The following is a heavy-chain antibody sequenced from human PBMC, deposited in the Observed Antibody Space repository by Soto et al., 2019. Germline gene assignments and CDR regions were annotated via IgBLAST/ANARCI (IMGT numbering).Heavy chain of an antibody. D-gene: IGHD2-15*01. Sequence: QVQMVKSGAEVKKPGSSVKVSCKASGGTFSSYAISWVRQAPGQGLEWMGGIIPIFGTANYAQKFQGRVTITAYESTSTAYMELSSLRSEDTAVYYCAREDIVVVVAATGYYYYYGMDVWGQGTLVTVSS. CDR1: GGTFSSYA. J-gene: IGHJ6*02. V-gene: IGHV1-69*12. CDR3: AREDIVVVVAATGYYYYYGMDV. CDR2: IIPIFGTA.